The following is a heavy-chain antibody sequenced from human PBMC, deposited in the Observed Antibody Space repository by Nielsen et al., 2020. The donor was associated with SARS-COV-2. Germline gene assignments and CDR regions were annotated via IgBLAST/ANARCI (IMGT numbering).Heavy chain of an antibody. V-gene: IGHV1-69*13. CDR1: GGTFSSYA. D-gene: IGHD1-26*01. CDR3: AREDNSGSYYEAFDI. J-gene: IGHJ3*02. Sequence: SVKVSCKASGGTFSSYAISWVRQAPGQGLEWMGGIIPIFGTANYAQKFQGRVTITADESTSTAYMELSSLRSEDTTVYYCAREDNSGSYYEAFDIWGQGTMVTVSS. CDR2: IIPIFGTA.